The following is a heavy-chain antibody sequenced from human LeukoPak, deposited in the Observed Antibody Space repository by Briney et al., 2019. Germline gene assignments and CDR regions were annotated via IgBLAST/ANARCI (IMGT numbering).Heavy chain of an antibody. CDR1: GFTVSSNY. CDR3: ARGCGGGSCYSFYYYYGMDV. Sequence: GGSLRLSCAASGFTVSSNYMSWVRQAPGKGLEWVSVIYSGGSAYYADSVKGRFTISRDNSKNTLYLQMNSLRAEDTAVYYCARGCGGGSCYSFYYYYGMDVWGQGTTVTVSS. V-gene: IGHV3-53*01. CDR2: IYSGGSA. D-gene: IGHD2-15*01. J-gene: IGHJ6*02.